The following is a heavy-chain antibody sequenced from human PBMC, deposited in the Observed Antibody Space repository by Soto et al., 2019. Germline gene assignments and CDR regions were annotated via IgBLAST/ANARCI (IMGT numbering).Heavy chain of an antibody. CDR3: AREGPAPYYYYGMDV. V-gene: IGHV1-18*01. CDR2: ISGYNGNT. CDR1: GYSFTTYG. J-gene: IGHJ6*02. Sequence: QVQLVQSRGEVKKPGASVKVSCKTSGYSFTTYGISWVRQAPGQGLEWMGWISGYNGNTNYAQKLKGRLTMTTDTTTSTAYMELRSLTSDDKAVYYCAREGPAPYYYYGMDVWGQGSTVTVSS.